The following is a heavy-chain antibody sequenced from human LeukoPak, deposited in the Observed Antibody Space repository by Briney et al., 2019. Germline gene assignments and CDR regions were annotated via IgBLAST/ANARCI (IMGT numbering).Heavy chain of an antibody. Sequence: SETLSLTCTVSGGSISSYYWSWVRQPAGKGLEWIGRIYTSGSTNYNPSLKSRVTMSVDTSKNQFSLKLSSVTAADTAVYYCARERGAAAGTDAFDIWGQGTMVTVSS. J-gene: IGHJ3*02. CDR2: IYTSGST. CDR3: ARERGAAAGTDAFDI. CDR1: GGSISSYY. D-gene: IGHD6-13*01. V-gene: IGHV4-4*07.